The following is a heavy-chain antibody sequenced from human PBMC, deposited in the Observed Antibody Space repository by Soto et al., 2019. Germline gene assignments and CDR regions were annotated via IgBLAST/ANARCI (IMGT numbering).Heavy chain of an antibody. D-gene: IGHD2-15*01. CDR2: MNPNSGST. CDR3: ARGRGYSDGIDY. V-gene: IGHV1-8*02. CDR1: GDTFTSFD. J-gene: IGHJ4*02. Sequence: AAVKVSCKASGDTFTSFDINWVRQATGQGLEWMGWMNPNSGSTGSAQKFQGRVAMTRDTSISTAYMELSSLRSDDTAVYYCARGRGYSDGIDYWGQGTLVTVSS.